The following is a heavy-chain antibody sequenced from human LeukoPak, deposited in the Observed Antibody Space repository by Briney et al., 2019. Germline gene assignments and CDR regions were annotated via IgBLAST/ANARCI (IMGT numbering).Heavy chain of an antibody. Sequence: SETLSLTCTVSGGSISSYYWSWIRQPPGKGLEWIGYIYYSGSTNYNPSLKSRVTISVDTSKNQFSLKLSSVTAADTAVYYCATPPRYYGSGSPDAFDIWGQGTMVTVSS. CDR1: GGSISSYY. J-gene: IGHJ3*02. CDR3: ATPPRYYGSGSPDAFDI. V-gene: IGHV4-59*08. D-gene: IGHD3-10*01. CDR2: IYYSGST.